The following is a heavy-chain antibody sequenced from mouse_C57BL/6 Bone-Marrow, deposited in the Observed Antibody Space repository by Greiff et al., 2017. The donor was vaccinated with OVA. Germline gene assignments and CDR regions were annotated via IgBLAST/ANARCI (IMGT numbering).Heavy chain of an antibody. CDR2: IYPGDGDT. CDR1: GYAFSSSW. V-gene: IGHV1-82*01. D-gene: IGHD1-1*01. CDR3: ALFSLFAY. J-gene: IGHJ3*01. Sequence: VMLQQSGPELVKPGASVKISCKASGYAFSSSWMNWVKQRPGKGLEWIGRIYPGDGDTNYNGKFKGKATLTADKSSSTACMQLSSLTSEDSAVYFCALFSLFAYWGQGTLVTVSA.